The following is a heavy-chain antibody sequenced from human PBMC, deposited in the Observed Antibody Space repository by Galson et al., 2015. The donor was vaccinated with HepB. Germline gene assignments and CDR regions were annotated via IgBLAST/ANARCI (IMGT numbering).Heavy chain of an antibody. CDR3: ARRPLVPAARASYYFDY. Sequence: ETLSLTCTVSGGSISSSSYYWGWIRQPPGKGLEWIGSIYYSGSTYYNPSLKSRVTISVDTSKNQFSLKLSSVTAADTAVYYCARRPLVPAARASYYFDYWGQGTLVTVSS. V-gene: IGHV4-39*01. CDR2: IYYSGST. CDR1: GGSISSSSYY. J-gene: IGHJ4*02. D-gene: IGHD2-2*01.